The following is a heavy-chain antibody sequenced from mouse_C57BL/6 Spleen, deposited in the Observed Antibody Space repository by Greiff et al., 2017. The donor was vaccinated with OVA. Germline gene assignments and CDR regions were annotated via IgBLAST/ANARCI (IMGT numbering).Heavy chain of an antibody. V-gene: IGHV1-42*01. J-gene: IGHJ2*01. CDR2: INPSTGGT. D-gene: IGHD1-1*02. Sequence: VQLQQSGPELVKPGASVKISCKASGYSFTGYYMNWVKQSPEKSLEWIGEINPSTGGTTYNQKFKAKATLTVDKSSSTAYLQLKSLTSEDSAVYYCARSVADYFDYWGQGTTLTVSS. CDR1: GYSFTGYY. CDR3: ARSVADYFDY.